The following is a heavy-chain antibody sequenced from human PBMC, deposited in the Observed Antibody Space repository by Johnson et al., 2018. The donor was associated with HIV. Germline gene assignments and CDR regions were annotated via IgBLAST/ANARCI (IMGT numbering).Heavy chain of an antibody. Sequence: QVQLVESGGGVVQPGRSLRLSCAASGFTFSNYGMHWVRQAPGKGLDWVAVVWYDGSNEYYADSVKGRFTISRDNSKNTLYLQMNSLRAEDTAVYYCAKALTTVVTPGPEAFDIWGQGTMVTVSS. D-gene: IGHD4-23*01. J-gene: IGHJ3*02. CDR2: VWYDGSNE. CDR1: GFTFSNYG. CDR3: AKALTTVVTPGPEAFDI. V-gene: IGHV3-33*06.